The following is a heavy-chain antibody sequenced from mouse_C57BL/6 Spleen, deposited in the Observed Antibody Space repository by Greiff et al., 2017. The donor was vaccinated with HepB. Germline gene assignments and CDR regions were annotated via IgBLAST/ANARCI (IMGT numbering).Heavy chain of an antibody. CDR3: ARDYGYDEAY. Sequence: QVQLQQPGPELVKPGASVKISCKASGYAFSSSWMNWVKQRPGQGLEWIGRIYPGDGDTNYNGKFKGKATLTADKSSSTAYMQLSSLTSEDSAVYFCARDYGYDEAYWGQGTLVTVSS. J-gene: IGHJ3*01. CDR2: IYPGDGDT. D-gene: IGHD2-2*01. CDR1: GYAFSSSW. V-gene: IGHV1-82*01.